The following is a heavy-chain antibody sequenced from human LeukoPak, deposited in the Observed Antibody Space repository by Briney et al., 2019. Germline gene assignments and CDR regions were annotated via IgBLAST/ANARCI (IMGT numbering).Heavy chain of an antibody. CDR3: ASSHRRVVVAATVY. J-gene: IGHJ4*02. D-gene: IGHD2-15*01. CDR2: INHSGST. Sequence: SETLSLTCTVSGGSISSSSYYWDWIRQPPGKGLEWIGEINHSGSTNYNPSLKSRVTISVDTSKNQFSLKLSSVTAADTAVYYCASSHRRVVVAATVYWGQGTLVTVSS. V-gene: IGHV4-39*07. CDR1: GGSISSSSYY.